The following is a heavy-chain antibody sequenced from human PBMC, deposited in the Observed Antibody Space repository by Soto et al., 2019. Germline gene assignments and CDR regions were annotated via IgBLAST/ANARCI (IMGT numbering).Heavy chain of an antibody. CDR3: ARDLDSSSWYVVGPQNWFDP. D-gene: IGHD6-13*01. Sequence: PGGSLRLSCTASGFTFSSYSMNWVRQAPGKGLEWVSYISSSSSTIYYADSVKGRFTISRDNAKNSLYLQMNSLRDEDTAVYYCARDLDSSSWYVVGPQNWFDPWGQGTLVTVSS. CDR2: ISSSSSTI. J-gene: IGHJ5*02. CDR1: GFTFSSYS. V-gene: IGHV3-48*02.